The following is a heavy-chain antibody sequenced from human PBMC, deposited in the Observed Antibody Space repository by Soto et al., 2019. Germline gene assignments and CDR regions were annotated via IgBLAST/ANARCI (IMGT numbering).Heavy chain of an antibody. CDR1: GGSISSGGYY. J-gene: IGHJ4*01. CDR3: ARGVLH. Sequence: QVQLQESGPGLVQPSQTLSLTCTVSGGSISSGGYYWSWIRQHPGTGLEWIGHISYSGSTYYNTSPXSXFTISVDTSRNQSSLIVNSVTAADAAVYYCARGVLHWGQGTLVTVSS. CDR2: ISYSGST. V-gene: IGHV4-31*03.